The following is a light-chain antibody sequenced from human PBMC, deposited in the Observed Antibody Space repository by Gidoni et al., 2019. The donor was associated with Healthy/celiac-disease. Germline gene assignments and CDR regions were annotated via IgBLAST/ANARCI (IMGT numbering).Light chain of an antibody. V-gene: IGKV3-20*01. CDR2: GAS. J-gene: IGKJ4*01. CDR3: QQYGSSP. Sequence: EIVLTQSPGTLSLSPGERATLSCRPRQSVSSSYLAWYQQKPGQAPRLLIYGASSRATGIPDRFSGSGSGTDFTLTIRRLEPGDFAVYYCQQYGSSPFGGGTKVEIK. CDR1: QSVSSSY.